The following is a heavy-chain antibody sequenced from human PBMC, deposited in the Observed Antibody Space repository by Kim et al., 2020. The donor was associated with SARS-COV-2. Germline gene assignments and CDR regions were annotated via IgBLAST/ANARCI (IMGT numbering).Heavy chain of an antibody. J-gene: IGHJ2*01. CDR3: ARGRKLVVPAAMLDMYFDL. V-gene: IGHV4-34*01. CDR2: INHSGST. D-gene: IGHD2-2*01. CDR1: GGSFSGYY. Sequence: SETLSLTCAVYGGSFSGYYWSWIRQPPGKGLEWIGEINHSGSTNYNPSLKSRVTISVDTSKNQFSLKLSSVTAADTAVYYCARGRKLVVPAAMLDMYFDLWGRGTLVTVSS.